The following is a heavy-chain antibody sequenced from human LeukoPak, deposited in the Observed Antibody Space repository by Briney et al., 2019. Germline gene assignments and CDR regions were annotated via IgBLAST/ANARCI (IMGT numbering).Heavy chain of an antibody. CDR3: AKDRLSSGWYQPSPDY. D-gene: IGHD6-19*01. J-gene: IGHJ4*02. Sequence: PGGSLRLSCAASGFTFSSYAMSWVRQAPGKGLEWVSAISGSGGSTYYADSVKGRFTISRDNSKNTLYLQMNSLRAEDTAVYYCAKDRLSSGWYQPSPDYWGQGTLVTVSS. V-gene: IGHV3-23*01. CDR1: GFTFSSYA. CDR2: ISGSGGST.